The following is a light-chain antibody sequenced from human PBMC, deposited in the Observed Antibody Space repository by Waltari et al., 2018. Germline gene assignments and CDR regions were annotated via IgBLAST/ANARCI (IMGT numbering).Light chain of an antibody. CDR3: QQYNYYYS. V-gene: IGKV3-15*01. CDR1: QRIATN. Sequence: IVMTQPPATLSLSPGEGATLSCRASQRIATNVAWYQQKPGQGPRLLISEASTRVAGVPARFTGSGSGTEFTLTISSLQSEDFAVYYCQQYNYYYSFGQGTRLEIK. CDR2: EAS. J-gene: IGKJ2*01.